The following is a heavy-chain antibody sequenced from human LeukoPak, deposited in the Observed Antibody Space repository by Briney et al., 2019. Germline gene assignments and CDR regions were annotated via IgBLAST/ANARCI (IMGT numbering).Heavy chain of an antibody. CDR3: AKGVGATPFDY. V-gene: IGHV3-23*01. D-gene: IGHD1-26*01. CDR1: GFTFSAYA. CDR2: INESGGTT. J-gene: IGHJ4*02. Sequence: GGTLRLSCAASGFTFSAYAMTWVRQAPGKGLEWVSSINESGGTTYYADSVKGRFTISRDSSKNTLYLQMNSLRAEDTAVYYCAKGVGATPFDYWGQGTLVTVSS.